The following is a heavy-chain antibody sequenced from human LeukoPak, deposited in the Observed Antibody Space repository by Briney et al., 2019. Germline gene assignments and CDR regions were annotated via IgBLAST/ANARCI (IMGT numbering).Heavy chain of an antibody. CDR2: IIPIFGTA. CDR3: ATGGYDSSGYYSIFDY. Sequence: GASVKVSCKASGGTFSSYAISWVRQAPGQGLEWMGGIIPIFGTANYAQKFQGRVTMTTDTSTSTAYMELRSLRSDDTAVYYCATGGYDSSGYYSIFDYWGQGTLVTVSS. CDR1: GGTFSSYA. D-gene: IGHD3-22*01. V-gene: IGHV1-69*05. J-gene: IGHJ4*02.